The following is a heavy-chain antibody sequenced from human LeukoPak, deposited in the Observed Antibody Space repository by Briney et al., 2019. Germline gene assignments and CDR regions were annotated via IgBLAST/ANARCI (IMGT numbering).Heavy chain of an antibody. V-gene: IGHV3-23*01. CDR3: AKSRVDTWFGELKGGYFQH. CDR1: GFTFSSYA. J-gene: IGHJ1*01. CDR2: ISGSGGST. Sequence: GGSLRLSCAASGFTFSSYAMSWVRQAPGKGLEWVSAISGSGGSTYYADSVKGRFTISRDNAKNSLYLQMNSLRAEDTAVYYCAKSRVDTWFGELKGGYFQHWGQGTLVTVSS. D-gene: IGHD3-10*01.